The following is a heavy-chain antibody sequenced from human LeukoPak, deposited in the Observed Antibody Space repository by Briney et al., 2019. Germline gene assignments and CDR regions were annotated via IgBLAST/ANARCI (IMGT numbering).Heavy chain of an antibody. Sequence: GGSLRLSRAASGFTFSSYWMHWVRQAPGKGLVWVSRINSDGSSTSYADSVKGRFTISRDNAKNTLYLQMNSLRAEDTAVYYCARGSGRTMVRGVNTFGYWGLGTLVTVSS. CDR3: ARGSGRTMVRGVNTFGY. CDR1: GFTFSSYW. J-gene: IGHJ4*02. CDR2: INSDGSST. D-gene: IGHD3-10*01. V-gene: IGHV3-74*01.